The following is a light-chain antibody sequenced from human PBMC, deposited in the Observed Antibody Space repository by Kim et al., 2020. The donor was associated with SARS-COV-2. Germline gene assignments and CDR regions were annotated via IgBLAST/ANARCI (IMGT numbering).Light chain of an antibody. CDR1: QDISSN. CDR3: QHLNTYPLT. J-gene: IGKJ3*01. CDR2: AAS. Sequence: IQLTQSPSSLSASVGDRVTITCRASQDISSNLAWYQQMPGSAPKLLIYAASTLQSGVPSRFSGSGSGTDFTLTISNLQPEDFAAYFCQHLNTYPLTFGPGTKVDIK. V-gene: IGKV1-9*01.